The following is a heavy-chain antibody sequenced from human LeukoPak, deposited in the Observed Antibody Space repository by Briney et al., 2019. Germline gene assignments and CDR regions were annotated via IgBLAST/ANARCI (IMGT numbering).Heavy chain of an antibody. V-gene: IGHV1-69*01. CDR1: GGTFSSYA. D-gene: IGHD2-2*02. CDR2: IIPIFGTA. J-gene: IGHJ4*02. CDR3: ARGPKLPIGYCSSTSCYSPFDY. Sequence: SVKVSCKASGGTFSSYAISWVRQAPGQGLEWMGGIIPIFGTANYAQKFQGRVTITADESTSTAYMELSSLRFEDTAVYYCARGPKLPIGYCSSTSCYSPFDYWGQGTLVTVSS.